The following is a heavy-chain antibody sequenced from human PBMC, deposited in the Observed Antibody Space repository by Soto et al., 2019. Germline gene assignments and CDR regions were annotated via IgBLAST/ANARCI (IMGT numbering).Heavy chain of an antibody. V-gene: IGHV4-39*01. CDR1: GGSISSSSYY. CDR2: IYYSGST. Sequence: SETLSLTCTVSGGSISSSSYYWGWIRQPPGKGLEWIGSIYYSGSTYYNPSLKSRVTISVDTSKNQFSLKLSSVTAADTAVYYCARHRMKSIAARDFDYWGQGTLVTVSS. J-gene: IGHJ4*02. D-gene: IGHD6-6*01. CDR3: ARHRMKSIAARDFDY.